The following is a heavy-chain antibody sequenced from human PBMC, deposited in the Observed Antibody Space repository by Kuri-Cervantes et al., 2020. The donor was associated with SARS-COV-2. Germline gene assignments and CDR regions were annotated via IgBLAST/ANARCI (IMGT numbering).Heavy chain of an antibody. Sequence: LSLTCAASGFTFSSYGMHWVRQAPGKGLEWVAVISYDGGNKYYADSVKGRFTISRDNSKNTLYLQMNSLRAEDTAVYYCAKVAEEDSSGWYPDYYYGMDVWGQGTTVTVSS. CDR3: AKVAEEDSSGWYPDYYYGMDV. CDR1: GFTFSSYG. V-gene: IGHV3-30*18. J-gene: IGHJ6*02. D-gene: IGHD6-19*01. CDR2: ISYDGGNK.